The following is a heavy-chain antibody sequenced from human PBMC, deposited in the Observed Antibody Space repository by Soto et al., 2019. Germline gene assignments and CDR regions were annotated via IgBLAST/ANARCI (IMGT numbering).Heavy chain of an antibody. J-gene: IGHJ4*02. Sequence: SETLSLTCTVSGGSISSYYWSWIRQPPGKGLEWIGYIYYSGSTNYNPSLKSRVTISVDTSKNQFSLKLSSVTAADTAVYYCAKVESRRDDYIWGSYRYSLGPPPSPDYWGQGTLVTVSS. CDR1: GGSISSYY. D-gene: IGHD3-16*02. CDR2: IYYSGST. CDR3: AKVESRRDDYIWGSYRYSLGPPPSPDY. V-gene: IGHV4-59*01.